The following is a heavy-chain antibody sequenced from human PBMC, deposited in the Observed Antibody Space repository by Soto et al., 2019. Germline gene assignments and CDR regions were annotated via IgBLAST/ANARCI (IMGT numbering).Heavy chain of an antibody. Sequence: PSQTLSLTCAISGDSVSSNSVVWNWIRQSPSGGLEWLGRTYYRSRWYSEYAISVQSRITVNADTSKNQVSLQLDSVTPDDTAVYYCARLRGDSWFDFWGQGTRVNVSS. CDR3: ARLRGDSWFDF. V-gene: IGHV6-1*01. J-gene: IGHJ5*01. CDR2: TYYRSRWYS. CDR1: GDSVSSNSVV.